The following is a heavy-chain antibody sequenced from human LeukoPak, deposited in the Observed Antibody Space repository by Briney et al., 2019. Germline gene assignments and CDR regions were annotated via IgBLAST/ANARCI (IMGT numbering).Heavy chain of an antibody. CDR2: INSDGSST. J-gene: IGHJ6*03. V-gene: IGHV3-74*01. D-gene: IGHD1-7*01. Sequence: GGSLRLSCAASGFTFSSYWMHWVRQAPGKGLVWVSRINSDGSSTSYADSVKGRFTISRDNAKSTLYLQMNSLRAEDTAVYYCARGGITGTTSGGRYYYYYYYMDVWGKGTTVTVSS. CDR1: GFTFSSYW. CDR3: ARGGITGTTSGGRYYYYYYYMDV.